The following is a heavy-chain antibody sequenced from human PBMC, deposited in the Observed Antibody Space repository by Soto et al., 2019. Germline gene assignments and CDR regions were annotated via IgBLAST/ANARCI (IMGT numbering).Heavy chain of an antibody. J-gene: IGHJ4*02. Sequence: QVQLVESGGGLVKPGGSLRLSCAASGFTFTDDFMTWIRQTPGKGLEWLSSINSGGYSVYYVDSVKGRFTISRDNAKNSVYLQMNSLRGEDTAVYYCARGWELRDWGQGTLVTVSS. V-gene: IGHV3-11*01. D-gene: IGHD1-26*01. CDR3: ARGWELRD. CDR1: GFTFTDDF. CDR2: INSGGYSV.